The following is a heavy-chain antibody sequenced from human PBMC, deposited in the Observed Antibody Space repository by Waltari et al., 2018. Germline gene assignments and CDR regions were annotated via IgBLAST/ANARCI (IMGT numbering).Heavy chain of an antibody. CDR3: ARDPRTIDYDFWSGYSWYFDL. J-gene: IGHJ2*01. Sequence: QVQLVESGGGVVQPGRSLRLSCAASGFTFSSYGMHWVRQAPGTGLEWVAVIWYDGSNKYYADSVKGRFTISRDNSKNTLYLQMNSLRAEDTAVYYCARDPRTIDYDFWSGYSWYFDLWGRGTLVTVSS. V-gene: IGHV3-33*01. CDR2: IWYDGSNK. CDR1: GFTFSSYG. D-gene: IGHD3-3*01.